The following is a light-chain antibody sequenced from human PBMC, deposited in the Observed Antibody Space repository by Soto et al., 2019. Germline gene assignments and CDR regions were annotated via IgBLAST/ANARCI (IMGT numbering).Light chain of an antibody. CDR1: QSVASRN. Sequence: EVVFTQSPCSLSLSPGEGATLSCRASQSVASRNLAWYQQKSGQAPRLLIYGASSRAIHTPDRFSGSGSGTDFTLTISGLEPEDFAVYYCQHFGNSLWTFGQGTKVDIK. J-gene: IGKJ1*01. CDR2: GAS. V-gene: IGKV3-20*01. CDR3: QHFGNSLWT.